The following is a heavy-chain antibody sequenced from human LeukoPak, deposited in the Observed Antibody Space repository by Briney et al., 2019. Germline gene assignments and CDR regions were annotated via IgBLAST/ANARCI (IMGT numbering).Heavy chain of an antibody. CDR1: GFTFSRYD. V-gene: IGHV3-30*04. Sequence: GGSLRLSCVGSGFTFSRYDVHWVRQAPGKGLEWVAVISDDGKKKIYADSVKGRFTISRDNSKNTLYLQMDSLRAEDTALYYCARAAAETGAFRDNWFDPWGQGTLVTVSS. CDR2: ISDDGKKK. J-gene: IGHJ5*02. D-gene: IGHD2-8*02. CDR3: ARAAAETGAFRDNWFDP.